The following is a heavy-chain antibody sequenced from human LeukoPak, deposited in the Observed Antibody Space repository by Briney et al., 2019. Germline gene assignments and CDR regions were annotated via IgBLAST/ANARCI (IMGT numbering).Heavy chain of an antibody. V-gene: IGHV1-2*06. CDR2: INPNSGGT. J-gene: IGHJ4*02. Sequence: ASVKVSCKASGYTFTGYYMHWVRQAPGQGLEWMGRINPNSGGTNYAQKFQGRVTMTRDTSISTAYMELSRLRSDDTAVYYCARVKYYYDSSGYYFIDYWGQGTLVTVPS. CDR3: ARVKYYYDSSGYYFIDY. CDR1: GYTFTGYY. D-gene: IGHD3-22*01.